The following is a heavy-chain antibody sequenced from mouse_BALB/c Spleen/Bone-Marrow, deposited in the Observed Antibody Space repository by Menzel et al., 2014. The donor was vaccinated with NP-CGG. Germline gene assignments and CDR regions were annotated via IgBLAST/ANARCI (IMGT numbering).Heavy chain of an antibody. J-gene: IGHJ2*01. CDR3: TRLTYYGLSDY. D-gene: IGHD1-2*01. CDR1: GFDFSRYW. CDR2: INPESSTI. Sequence: EVKLVESGGGLVQPGGSLKLSCTASGFDFSRYWMSWVRQAPGKGLQWIEEINPESSTINYTPSLKDKFIISRDNAKNTLYLQMSKVRSEDTALYYCTRLTYYGLSDYWGQGTTLTVSS. V-gene: IGHV4-1*02.